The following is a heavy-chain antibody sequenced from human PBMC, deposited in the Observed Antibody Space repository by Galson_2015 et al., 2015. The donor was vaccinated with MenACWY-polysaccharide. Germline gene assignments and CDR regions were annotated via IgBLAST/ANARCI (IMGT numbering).Heavy chain of an antibody. J-gene: IGHJ4*02. Sequence: SLRLSCAASGFTVSSNYMSWVRQAPGKGLEWVSVISSGGSTYYADSVKGRFTISRDNSKNTLYLQMNNLRAEDTAVYYCASMTTPVYWGQGTLAPVSS. CDR2: ISSGGST. D-gene: IGHD4-11*01. CDR3: ASMTTPVY. V-gene: IGHV3-66*01. CDR1: GFTVSSNY.